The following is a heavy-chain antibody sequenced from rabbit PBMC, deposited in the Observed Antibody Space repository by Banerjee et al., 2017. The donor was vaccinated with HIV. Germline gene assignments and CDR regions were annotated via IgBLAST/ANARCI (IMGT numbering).Heavy chain of an antibody. Sequence: QEQLEESGGGLVQPEGSLTLTCKASGFSFSNKYVMCWVRQAPGKGLEWIACINTSTANTVYASWAKGRFTISRTSSTTVTLQMTSLTAADTATYFCARDLAGAIGWNFNLWGPGTLVTVS. D-gene: IGHD4-1*01. CDR3: ARDLAGAIGWNFNL. CDR1: GFSFSNKYV. V-gene: IGHV1S45*01. CDR2: INTSTANT. J-gene: IGHJ4*01.